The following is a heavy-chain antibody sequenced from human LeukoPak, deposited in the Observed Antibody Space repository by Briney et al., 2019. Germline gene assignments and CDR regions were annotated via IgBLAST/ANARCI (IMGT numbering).Heavy chain of an antibody. CDR2: IRYDGSDK. D-gene: IGHD3-9*01. J-gene: IGHJ4*02. V-gene: IGHV3-30*02. CDR1: GFTFSSYG. CDR3: AKDGYYDILTAYFDY. Sequence: GGSLRLSCAASGFTFSSYGMHWVRQAPGKGLEWVAFIRYDGSDKYHGDSVKGRFTISRDNSKNTLYLQMNSLRAEDTAVYYCAKDGYYDILTAYFDYWGQGTLVTVSS.